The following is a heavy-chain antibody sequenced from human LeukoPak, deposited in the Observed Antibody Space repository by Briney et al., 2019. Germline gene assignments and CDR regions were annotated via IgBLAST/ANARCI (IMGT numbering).Heavy chain of an antibody. J-gene: IGHJ4*02. CDR3: ARGGGWDPAPFDY. CDR2: IIPIFGTA. D-gene: IGHD6-19*01. Sequence: ASVKVSCKASGYTFTSYDINWVRQAPGQGLEWMGGIIPIFGTANYAQKFQGRVTITADESTSTAYMELSSLRSEDTAVYYCARGGGWDPAPFDYWGQGTLVTVSS. V-gene: IGHV1-69*13. CDR1: GYTFTSYD.